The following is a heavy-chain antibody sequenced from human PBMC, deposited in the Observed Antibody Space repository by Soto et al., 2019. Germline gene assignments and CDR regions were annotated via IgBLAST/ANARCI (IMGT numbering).Heavy chain of an antibody. CDR1: AYSISSGYY. J-gene: IGHJ5*02. Sequence: ETLSLTCAVSAYSISSGYYWGWIRQPPGKGLEWIGSIYHTGSTYYNPSLKSRVTISVDTSKNQFSLKLSSVTAADTAVYYCAGAGSSWYLRLDPWGQGTLVTVSS. CDR2: IYHTGST. V-gene: IGHV4-38-2*01. CDR3: AGAGSSWYLRLDP. D-gene: IGHD6-13*01.